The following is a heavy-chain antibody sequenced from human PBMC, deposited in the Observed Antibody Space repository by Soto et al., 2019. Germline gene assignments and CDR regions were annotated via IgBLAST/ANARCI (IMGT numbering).Heavy chain of an antibody. V-gene: IGHV3-30*18. J-gene: IGHJ6*02. CDR3: AKDRDSSGWFSGYYYGVDV. D-gene: IGHD6-19*01. CDR2: ISYDGSNK. Sequence: PGGSLRLSCAASGFTFSSYGMHWVRQAPGKGLEWVALISYDGSNKYYADSVKGRFTISRDNSKNTLSLQVSSLRPGGTAVYYCAKDRDSSGWFSGYYYGVDVWGQGTTVTVSS. CDR1: GFTFSSYG.